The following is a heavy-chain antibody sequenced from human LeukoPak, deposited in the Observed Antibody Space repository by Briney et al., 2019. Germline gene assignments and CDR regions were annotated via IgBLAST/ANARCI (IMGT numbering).Heavy chain of an antibody. Sequence: SETLSLTCAVSGGSISSNYWNWIRQAAGKGLEWIGRIHSSGSTNYNPSLKSRVTMSVDTSKNQFSLNLSSVTAADTAVYYCAIANAFDLWGQGTMVTVSS. CDR1: GGSISSNY. J-gene: IGHJ3*01. V-gene: IGHV4-4*07. CDR3: AIANAFDL. CDR2: IHSSGST.